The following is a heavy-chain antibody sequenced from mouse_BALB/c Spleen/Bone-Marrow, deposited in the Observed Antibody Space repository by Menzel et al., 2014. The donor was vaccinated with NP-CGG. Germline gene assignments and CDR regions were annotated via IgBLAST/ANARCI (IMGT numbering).Heavy chain of an antibody. CDR2: INPSTGYT. Sequence: VQLQQSGAELAKPGASVKMSCKASGYTFTSYWMHWVKQRPGQGLEWIGYINPSTGYTDYNQKFNDKATLTADKSSSTAYMQLSNLTSKDSAVYYCARGNPLYAMDYWGQGTSAIVSS. J-gene: IGHJ4*01. V-gene: IGHV1-7*01. CDR3: ARGNPLYAMDY. D-gene: IGHD2-1*01. CDR1: GYTFTSYW.